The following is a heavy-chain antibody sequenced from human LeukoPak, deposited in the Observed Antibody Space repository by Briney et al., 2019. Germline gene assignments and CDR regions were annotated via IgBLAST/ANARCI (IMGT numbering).Heavy chain of an antibody. CDR3: ARVKSNNYFDY. CDR2: ISSSGSTI. V-gene: IGHV3-48*03. CDR1: GFTFSSYE. J-gene: IGHJ4*02. Sequence: GGSLRLSCAASGFTFSSYEMNWVRQAPGKGLEWVSYISSSGSTIYYADSVKGRFTISRDNAKNSLYLQMNSLRAEDTAVYYCARVKSNNYFDYWGQGTLVTVSS. D-gene: IGHD2/OR15-2a*01.